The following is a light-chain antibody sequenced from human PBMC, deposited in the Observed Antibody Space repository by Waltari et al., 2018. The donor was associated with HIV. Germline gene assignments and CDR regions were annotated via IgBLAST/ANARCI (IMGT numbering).Light chain of an antibody. Sequence: QSALTQPHSASGSPGQSVTISCTGTSSDIGAYNYVSWFQQHPGKAPKLLIFDVSKRPSGVPDRFSGSKSGNTASLTVSGLQAEDEADYYCASHAGSKDVFGGGTKLTVL. J-gene: IGLJ2*01. V-gene: IGLV2-8*01. CDR3: ASHAGSKDV. CDR2: DVS. CDR1: SSDIGAYNY.